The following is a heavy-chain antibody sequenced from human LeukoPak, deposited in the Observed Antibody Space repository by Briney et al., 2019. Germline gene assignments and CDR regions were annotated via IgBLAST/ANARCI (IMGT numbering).Heavy chain of an antibody. CDR2: ITGSGGGT. CDR1: GFTFSNYA. D-gene: IGHD3-10*01. J-gene: IGHJ4*02. V-gene: IGHV3-23*01. Sequence: GGSLRLSCADSGFTFSNYAMTWVRQVPGKGLEWISAITGSGGGTYYADSVKGRFTISRDKSMNTLYLQMNSLRAEDTAVYYCAKVVFGPYYFDYWGQGTLVTVSS. CDR3: AKVVFGPYYFDY.